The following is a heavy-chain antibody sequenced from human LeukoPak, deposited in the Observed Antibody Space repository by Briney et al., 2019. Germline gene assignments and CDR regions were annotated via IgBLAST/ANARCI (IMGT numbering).Heavy chain of an antibody. Sequence: SETLSLTCAVYGGSFSGYYWSWIRQPPGKGLEWIGEINHSGSTNYNPSLKSRVTISVDTSKNQFSLKLSPVTAADTAVYYCARGREGRYYYGSGSYRAAYFDYWGQGTLVTVSS. J-gene: IGHJ4*02. CDR2: INHSGST. D-gene: IGHD3-10*01. CDR1: GGSFSGYY. CDR3: ARGREGRYYYGSGSYRAAYFDY. V-gene: IGHV4-34*01.